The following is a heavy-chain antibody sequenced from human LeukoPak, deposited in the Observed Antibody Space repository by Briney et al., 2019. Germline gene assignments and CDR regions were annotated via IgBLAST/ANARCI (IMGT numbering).Heavy chain of an antibody. V-gene: IGHV3-30*04. CDR1: GFTFSSYV. J-gene: IGHJ4*02. CDR2: ISYDGSNE. CDR3: ARDIFYYFDY. D-gene: IGHD3-9*01. Sequence: PGGSLRLSCAASGFTFSSYVMHWVRQAPGKGLEWVAIISYDGSNEYYADSVKGRFTISRDNSKNTLYLQMNSLRAEDTAIYYCARDIFYYFDYWGQGTVVTVSS.